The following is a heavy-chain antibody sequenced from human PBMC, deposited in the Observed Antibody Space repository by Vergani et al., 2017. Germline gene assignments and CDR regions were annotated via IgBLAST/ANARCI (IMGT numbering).Heavy chain of an antibody. D-gene: IGHD1-26*01. CDR3: ARTYFFSLVGTTGGRPPIDF. Sequence: QVQLVQSGAELKKSGASVKVSCKTSGYTFINFGITWVRQAPGQGLEWMGWISPYNGNTNFTQKFQGRLTVTTDTSTSTAYMELRSLRSDDTALYYCARTYFFSLVGTTGGRPPIDFWGQGTLVTVSS. CDR2: ISPYNGNT. V-gene: IGHV1-18*01. CDR1: GYTFINFG. J-gene: IGHJ4*02.